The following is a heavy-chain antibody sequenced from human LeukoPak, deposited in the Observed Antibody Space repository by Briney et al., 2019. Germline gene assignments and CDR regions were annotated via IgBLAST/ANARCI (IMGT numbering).Heavy chain of an antibody. CDR3: AKDISYDYVWGSYRPRQIYYFDY. Sequence: GGSLRLSCAASGFTFDDYAMHWVRQAPGKGLEWVSLISGDGGSTYYADSVKGRFTISRDNSKNSLYLQVNSLRTEDTALYYCAKDISYDYVWGSYRPRQIYYFDYWGQGTLVTVSS. CDR2: ISGDGGST. CDR1: GFTFDDYA. J-gene: IGHJ4*02. V-gene: IGHV3-43*02. D-gene: IGHD3-16*02.